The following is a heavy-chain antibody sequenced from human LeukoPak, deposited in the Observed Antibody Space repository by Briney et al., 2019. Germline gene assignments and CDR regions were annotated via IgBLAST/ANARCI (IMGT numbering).Heavy chain of an antibody. Sequence: GGSLRLSCVASGFTFSSYWMSWVRQAPGKGLEWVANIKQDGSEKYYVDSVKGRFTISRDNAKNSLYLQMNSLRAEDTAVYYCASRHSSSWYYYYYYMDVWGRGTTVTVSS. CDR3: ASRHSSSWYYYYYYMDV. J-gene: IGHJ6*03. CDR1: GFTFSSYW. D-gene: IGHD6-13*01. CDR2: IKQDGSEK. V-gene: IGHV3-7*01.